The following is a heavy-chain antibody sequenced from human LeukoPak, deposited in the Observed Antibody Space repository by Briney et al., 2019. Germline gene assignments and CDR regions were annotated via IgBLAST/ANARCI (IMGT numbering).Heavy chain of an antibody. CDR1: GYTFTGYY. V-gene: IGHV1-2*02. CDR2: INPNSGGT. CDR3: ARAVTGGVIGNYYCYYMDV. Sequence: ASVKVSCKASGYTFTGYYMHWVRQAPGQGLEWMGWINPNSGGTNYAQKFQGRVTMTTDTSTSTAYMELRSLRSEDTAVYYCARAVTGGVIGNYYCYYMDVWGKGTTVTISS. J-gene: IGHJ6*03. D-gene: IGHD3-16*02.